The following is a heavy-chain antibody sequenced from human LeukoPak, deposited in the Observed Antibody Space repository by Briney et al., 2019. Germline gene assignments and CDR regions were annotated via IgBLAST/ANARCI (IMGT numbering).Heavy chain of an antibody. CDR3: ARGGGYYYYGMDV. CDR2: INHSGST. D-gene: IGHD3-16*01. CDR1: GGSFSGYY. J-gene: IGHJ6*02. Sequence: SETLSLTCAVYGGSFSGYYWSWIRQPPGEGLEWIGEINHSGSTNYNPSLKSRVTISVDTSKNQFSLKLSSVTAADTAVYYCARGGGYYYYGMDVWGQGTTVTVSS. V-gene: IGHV4-34*01.